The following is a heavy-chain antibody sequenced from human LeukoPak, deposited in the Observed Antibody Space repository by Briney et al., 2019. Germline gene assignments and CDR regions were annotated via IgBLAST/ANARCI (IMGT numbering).Heavy chain of an antibody. CDR3: ARDRWDYGSGFWYFDL. D-gene: IGHD3-10*01. Sequence: GGSLRLSCAASWFTVRSNYMSWARQAPGKGLEWVSVIYSGGSTYYADSVKGRFTISRDNSKNTLYLQMNSLRAEDTAVYYCARDRWDYGSGFWYFDLWGRGTLVTVSS. CDR1: WFTVRSNY. J-gene: IGHJ2*01. CDR2: IYSGGST. V-gene: IGHV3-53*01.